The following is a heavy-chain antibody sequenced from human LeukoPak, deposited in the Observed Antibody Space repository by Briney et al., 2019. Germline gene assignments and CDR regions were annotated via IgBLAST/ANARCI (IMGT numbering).Heavy chain of an antibody. V-gene: IGHV6-1*01. CDR3: AREFRVGSSSSKLGYYYYYYYMDV. CDR1: GDSVSSNSAA. CDR2: TYYRSKWYN. J-gene: IGHJ6*03. Sequence: SQTLSLTCAISGDSVSSNSAAWNWIRQSPSRGLEWLGRTYYRSKWYNDYAVSVKSRITINPDTSKNQFSLQLNSVTPEDTAVYYCAREFRVGSSSSKLGYYYYYYYMDVWGKGTAVTVSS. D-gene: IGHD6-6*01.